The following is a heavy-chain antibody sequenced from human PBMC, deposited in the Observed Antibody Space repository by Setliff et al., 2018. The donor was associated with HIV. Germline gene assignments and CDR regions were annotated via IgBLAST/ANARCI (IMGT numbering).Heavy chain of an antibody. Sequence: SCAASAFTFSNYAMYWVRQAPGKGLEWVAVIYRGGITFFAGSVKGRFTISRDNSKSTVSLQMNSLRSEDTAVYYCSRVGTLIDHPWDYFDFWGQGTLVTVSS. J-gene: IGHJ4*02. CDR3: SRVGTLIDHPWDYFDF. V-gene: IGHV3-30*04. D-gene: IGHD3-22*01. CDR2: IYRGGIT. CDR1: AFTFSNYA.